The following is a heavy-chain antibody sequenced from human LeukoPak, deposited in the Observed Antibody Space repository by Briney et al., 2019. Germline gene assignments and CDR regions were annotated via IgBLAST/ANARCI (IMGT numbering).Heavy chain of an antibody. CDR1: GGTFSSYA. CDR2: IIPIFGTA. J-gene: IGHJ6*02. CDR3: ARGVYYGSGISEYGMDV. Sequence: SVKVSCKASGGTFSSYAISWVRQAPGQGLEWMGGIIPIFGTANYAQKFQGRVTITADESTSTAYMELSSLRSEDTAVYYCARGVYYGSGISEYGMDVWGQGTTVTVAS. D-gene: IGHD3-10*01. V-gene: IGHV1-69*13.